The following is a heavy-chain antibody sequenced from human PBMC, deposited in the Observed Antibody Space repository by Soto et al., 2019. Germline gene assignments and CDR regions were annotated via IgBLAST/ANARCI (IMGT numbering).Heavy chain of an antibody. CDR2: IYYSGST. V-gene: IGHV4-31*03. J-gene: IGHJ5*02. D-gene: IGHD3-10*01. CDR3: ARHPRWYGSGRYHRFDP. CDR1: GGSISSGGYY. Sequence: SETLSLTCTVSGGSISSGGYYWSWIRQHPGKGLEWIGYIYYSGSTYYNPSLKSRVTISVDTSKNQFSLKLSSVTAADTAVYYCARHPRWYGSGRYHRFDPWGQGTLVTVSS.